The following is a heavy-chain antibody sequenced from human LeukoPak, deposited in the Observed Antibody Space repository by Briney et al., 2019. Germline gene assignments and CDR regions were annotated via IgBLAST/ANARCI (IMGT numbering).Heavy chain of an antibody. J-gene: IGHJ6*04. CDR3: AREGHIWFGDLGNV. Sequence: SETLSLTCTVSGGPISSYYWSWLRQPPGKGLEWVGYIYYSGGTSYNPSPKSRVTISIETSKNQFSLRRSSVTAADTAVYYCAREGHIWFGDLGNVWGEGTTVTVSS. CDR1: GGPISSYY. V-gene: IGHV4-59*01. D-gene: IGHD3-10*01. CDR2: IYYSGGT.